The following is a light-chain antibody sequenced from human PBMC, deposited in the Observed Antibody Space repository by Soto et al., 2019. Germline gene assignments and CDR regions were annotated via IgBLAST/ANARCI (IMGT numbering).Light chain of an antibody. CDR3: QQRSNWPIT. CDR1: QSVSSSY. CDR2: DAF. J-gene: IGKJ5*01. V-gene: IGKV3D-20*02. Sequence: EVVLTQSPGTLSLSPGERATLSCRASQSVSSSYLAWYQQKPGQAPRLLIYDAFNRATGIPARFSGSGSGTDFTLTISSLEPEDFVVYYCQQRSNWPITFGQGTRLEVK.